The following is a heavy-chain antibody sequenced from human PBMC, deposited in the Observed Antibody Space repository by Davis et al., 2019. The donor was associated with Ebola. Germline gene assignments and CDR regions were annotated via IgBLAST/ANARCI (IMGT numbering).Heavy chain of an antibody. CDR1: GFSLSNARLG. J-gene: IGHJ4*02. Sequence: SGPTLVTPTETLTLTCTVSGFSLSNARLGVSWIRQPPGKALEWLAHIFSNDEKSYSTSLKSRLTISKDTSKSQVVLTMTNMDPVDTATYYCARNHMVRGVIDYWGQGTLVTVSS. CDR2: IFSNDEK. CDR3: ARNHMVRGVIDY. D-gene: IGHD3-10*01. V-gene: IGHV2-26*01.